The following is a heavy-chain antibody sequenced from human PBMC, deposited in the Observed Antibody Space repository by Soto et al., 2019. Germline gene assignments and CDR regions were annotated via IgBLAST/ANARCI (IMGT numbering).Heavy chain of an antibody. CDR2: IYYSGST. CDR1: GGSVSSGSYY. V-gene: IGHV4-61*01. CDR3: ARHRYSYGVYYFDY. Sequence: SETLSLTCTVSGGSVSSGSYYWSWIRQPPGKGLEWIGYIYYSGSTNYNPSLKSRVTISVDTSKNQFSLKLSSVTAADTAVYYCARHRYSYGVYYFDYWGQGTLVTVSS. D-gene: IGHD5-18*01. J-gene: IGHJ4*02.